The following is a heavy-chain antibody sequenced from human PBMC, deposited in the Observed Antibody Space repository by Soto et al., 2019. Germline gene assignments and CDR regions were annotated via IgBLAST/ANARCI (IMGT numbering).Heavy chain of an antibody. D-gene: IGHD3-22*01. CDR2: IIPIFGTA. Sequence: ASVKVSCKASGGTFSSYAISWVRQAPGQGLEWMGGIIPIFGTANYAQKFQGRVTITADESTSTAYMELSSLRSEDTAVYYCARGATYDSSGYYYYWGQGTLVTVSS. CDR1: GGTFSSYA. J-gene: IGHJ4*02. V-gene: IGHV1-69*13. CDR3: ARGATYDSSGYYYY.